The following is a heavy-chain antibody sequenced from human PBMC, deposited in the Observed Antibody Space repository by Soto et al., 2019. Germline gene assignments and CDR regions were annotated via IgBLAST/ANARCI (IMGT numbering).Heavy chain of an antibody. D-gene: IGHD6-13*01. V-gene: IGHV3-23*01. Sequence: EVQLLESGGGLVQPGGSLRLSCAASGFTFSSYAMNWVRQAPGKGLEWVSVISSNGFSTYYADSGKGRFRISRDNSKDTLYQQMNSLGAEDTAVYYCAKTIVEAGTGYLGQGTLVTVSS. J-gene: IGHJ4*02. CDR1: GFTFSSYA. CDR2: ISSNGFST. CDR3: AKTIVEAGTGY.